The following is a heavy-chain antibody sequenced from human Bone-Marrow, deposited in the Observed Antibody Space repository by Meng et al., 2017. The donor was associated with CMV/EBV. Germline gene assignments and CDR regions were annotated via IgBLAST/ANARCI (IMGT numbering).Heavy chain of an antibody. CDR3: ARDKSTFNYYDSSGYSL. D-gene: IGHD3-22*01. Sequence: GGSRRLSWAASRFTLSSYAMHWVRQAPGKGLEWVAVISYDGSSKYYADSVKGRFTISRDNSKNTLFLQMNSLRAEDTAMYYCARDKSTFNYYDSSGYSLWGQGTLVTVSS. V-gene: IGHV3-30-3*01. J-gene: IGHJ4*02. CDR2: ISYDGSSK. CDR1: RFTLSSYA.